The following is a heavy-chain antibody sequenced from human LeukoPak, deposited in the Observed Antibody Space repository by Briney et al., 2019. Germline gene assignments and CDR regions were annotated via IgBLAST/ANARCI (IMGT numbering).Heavy chain of an antibody. D-gene: IGHD4-17*01. Sequence: GGSLRLSCAASGFTFSSYGMHWVRQAPGKGLEWVAVISYDGSNKYYADSVKGRFTISRDNSKNTLYLQMNSLRAEDTAVYYCATLSYGDYENVWGQGTLVTVSS. CDR3: ATLSYGDYENV. V-gene: IGHV3-30*03. CDR2: ISYDGSNK. J-gene: IGHJ4*02. CDR1: GFTFSSYG.